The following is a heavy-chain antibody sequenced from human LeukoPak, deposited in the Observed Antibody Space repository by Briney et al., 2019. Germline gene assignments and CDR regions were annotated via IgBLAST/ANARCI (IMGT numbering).Heavy chain of an antibody. CDR2: VHYDGSIL. CDR3: AKDKVPMDV. J-gene: IGHJ6*03. V-gene: IGHV3-30*02. CDR1: GFTFSSYG. Sequence: GRSLRLSCAASGFTFSSYGMHWVRQAPGKGLEWVAYVHYDGSILYYTDSVKGRFTISRDNSKHTAHLQMSSLTTDDTGVYYCAKDKVPMDVWGKGNTVTVSS.